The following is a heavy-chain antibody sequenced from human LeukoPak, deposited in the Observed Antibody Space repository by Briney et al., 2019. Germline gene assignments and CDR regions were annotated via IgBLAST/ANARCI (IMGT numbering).Heavy chain of an antibody. J-gene: IGHJ4*02. CDR2: ISSSSNTI. V-gene: IGHV3-48*02. D-gene: IGHD2-21*02. CDR1: GFPFSSYS. CDR3: ARAVTVVTRGGLVFDN. Sequence: QPGGSLRLSCAASGFPFSSYSMNWVRRAPGKGLEWVSYISSSSNTIYYADSVKGRFTISRDNAKNSLFLQMNSLRDEDTSVYYCARAVTVVTRGGLVFDNWGQGTLVTVSS.